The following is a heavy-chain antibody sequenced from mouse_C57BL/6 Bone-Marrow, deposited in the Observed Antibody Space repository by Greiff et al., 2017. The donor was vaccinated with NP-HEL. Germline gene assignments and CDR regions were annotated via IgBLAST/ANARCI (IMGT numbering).Heavy chain of an antibody. V-gene: IGHV1-7*01. Sequence: QVHVKQSGAELVKPGASVKLSCKASGYTFTSYWMHWVQQRPGQGLEWIGYITPSSGSTKYNQKFKDKATLTADKSSSTAYMQLSSLTYEDSAVYYCAITAQAFAYWGQGTLVTVSA. D-gene: IGHD3-2*02. CDR3: AITAQAFAY. J-gene: IGHJ3*01. CDR2: ITPSSGST. CDR1: GYTFTSYW.